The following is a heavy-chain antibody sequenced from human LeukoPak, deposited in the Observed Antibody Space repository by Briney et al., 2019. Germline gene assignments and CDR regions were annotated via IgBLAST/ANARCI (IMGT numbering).Heavy chain of an antibody. J-gene: IGHJ6*02. Sequence: SVKVSCTASGGTFSSYAISWVRQAPGQGLEWMGGIIPIFGTANYAQKFQGRVTITADESTSTAYMELSSLRSEDTAVYYCARDSVSSSWFKNGMDVWGQGTTVTVSS. CDR1: GGTFSSYA. V-gene: IGHV1-69*13. D-gene: IGHD6-13*01. CDR2: IIPIFGTA. CDR3: ARDSVSSSWFKNGMDV.